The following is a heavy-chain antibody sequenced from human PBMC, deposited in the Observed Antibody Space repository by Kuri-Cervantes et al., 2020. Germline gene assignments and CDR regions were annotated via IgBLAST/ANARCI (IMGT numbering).Heavy chain of an antibody. D-gene: IGHD2/OR15-2a*01. CDR3: ARQPCTTTTCYIDY. CDR1: GFTFSSYG. Sequence: GESLKISCAASGFTFSSYGMHWVRQAPGKGLEWVAVISFNGKNEYYADSMKGRFTISRDNSDNTVFLQMSSLGPEDTAVYYCARQPCTTTTCYIDYWGQGTLVTVSS. CDR2: ISFNGKNE. V-gene: IGHV3-30*06. J-gene: IGHJ4*02.